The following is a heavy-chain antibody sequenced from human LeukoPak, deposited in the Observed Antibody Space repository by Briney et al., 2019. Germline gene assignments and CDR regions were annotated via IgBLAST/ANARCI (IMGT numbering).Heavy chain of an antibody. CDR1: GGSISGYY. CDR3: ARASAVPNWFDP. Sequence: PSETLSLTCTVSGGSISGYYWSWIRQPPGKGLEWIGYIYYTGSTNYNPSPKSRVTISVDTSKNQFSLKLSSVTAADTAVYYCARASAVPNWFDPWGQGTLVTVSS. CDR2: IYYTGST. D-gene: IGHD2-2*01. J-gene: IGHJ5*02. V-gene: IGHV4-59*01.